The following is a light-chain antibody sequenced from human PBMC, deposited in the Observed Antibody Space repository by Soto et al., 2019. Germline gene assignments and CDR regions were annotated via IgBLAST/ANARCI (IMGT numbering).Light chain of an antibody. Sequence: EIVITQSPVTLSVSPGERVTLSWRASQSVSSSYLAWYQQKTGQAPRILIYDASSRDTGIPDRFSGSGSGTDFTLPISRLQPEDFAVYYCQQYASSPLTFGGGTKVDIK. J-gene: IGKJ4*01. CDR3: QQYASSPLT. V-gene: IGKV3-20*01. CDR1: QSVSSSY. CDR2: DAS.